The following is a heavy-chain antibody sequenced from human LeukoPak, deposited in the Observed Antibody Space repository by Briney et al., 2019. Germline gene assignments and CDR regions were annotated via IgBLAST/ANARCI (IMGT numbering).Heavy chain of an antibody. CDR2: IYSGATT. D-gene: IGHD2-8*01. Sequence: GGSLRLSCAASGFTVSSKYMSWVRQAPGKGLEWVSVIYSGATTYYADTVKGRFTISRDNSKNTVYLQLNGLRAEDTAVYYCARESPEWRYFDYWGQGTLVTVSS. CDR3: ARESPEWRYFDY. J-gene: IGHJ4*02. CDR1: GFTVSSKY. V-gene: IGHV3-66*01.